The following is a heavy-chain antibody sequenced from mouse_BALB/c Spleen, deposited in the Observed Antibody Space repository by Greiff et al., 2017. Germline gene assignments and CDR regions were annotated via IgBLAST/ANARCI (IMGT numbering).Heavy chain of an antibody. CDR1: GFTFSSYG. Sequence: EVHLVESGGDLVKPGGSLKLSCAASGFTFSSYGMSWVRQTPDKRLEWVATISSGGSYTYYPDSVKGRFTISRDNAKNTLYLQMSSLKSEDTAMYYCARQDDYDRGFAYWGQGTLVTVSA. CDR2: ISSGGSYT. D-gene: IGHD2-4*01. V-gene: IGHV5-6*01. CDR3: ARQDDYDRGFAY. J-gene: IGHJ3*01.